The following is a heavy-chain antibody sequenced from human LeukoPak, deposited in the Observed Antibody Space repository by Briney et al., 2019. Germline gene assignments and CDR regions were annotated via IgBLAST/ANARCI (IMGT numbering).Heavy chain of an antibody. V-gene: IGHV1-69*06. CDR1: GGTFSSYA. D-gene: IGHD4-17*01. J-gene: IGHJ6*03. CDR2: IIPIFGTA. Sequence: GASVKVSCKASGGTFSSYAISWVRQAPGQGLEWMGGIIPIFGTANYAQKFQGRVTITADKSTSTAYMELSSLRSEDTAVYYCARFPYYYGDDYYYYMDVWGKGTTVTVSS. CDR3: ARFPYYYGDDYYYYMDV.